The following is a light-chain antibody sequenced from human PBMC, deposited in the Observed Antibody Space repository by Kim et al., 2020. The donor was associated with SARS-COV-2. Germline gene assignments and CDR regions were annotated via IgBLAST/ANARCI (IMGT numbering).Light chain of an antibody. V-gene: IGKV1-33*01. CDR1: DDIVNY. CDR2: DAS. CDR3: QQSDTVPNT. J-gene: IGKJ2*01. Sequence: DIQMTQSPSSLSASVGDRVTITCQASDDIVNYLNWYQQKPGKAPKLLISDASTLQAGVPSRFSGSGSKTHFTLTISSLQPDDIATYYCQQSDTVPNTFGQGTKLGI.